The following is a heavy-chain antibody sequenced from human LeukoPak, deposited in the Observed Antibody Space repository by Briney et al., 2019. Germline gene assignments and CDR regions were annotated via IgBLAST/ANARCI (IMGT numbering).Heavy chain of an antibody. D-gene: IGHD4-17*01. CDR2: ISYDGSNK. Sequence: GGSLRLSCAASGFTFSSYAMHWIRQAPGKGLEWVAVISYDGSNKYYADSVKGRFTISRDNSKNTLYLQMNSLRAEDTAVYYCARAVTTVTTEFFDYWGQGTLVTVSS. V-gene: IGHV3-30-3*01. CDR1: GFTFSSYA. CDR3: ARAVTTVTTEFFDY. J-gene: IGHJ4*02.